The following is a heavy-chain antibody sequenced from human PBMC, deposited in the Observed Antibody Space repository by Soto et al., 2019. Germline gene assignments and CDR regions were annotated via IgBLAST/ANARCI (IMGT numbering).Heavy chain of an antibody. J-gene: IGHJ4*02. V-gene: IGHV4-34*01. D-gene: IGHD1-26*01. Sequence: SETLSLTCAVYGGSFSGYYWSWIRQPPGKGLEWIGYFHYYGTTSYNPSLQGRVTISMDTSRNQFSLKVTSVTPADTAVYYCAKAGSYSVSSGRVDYWGQGILVTVSS. CDR3: AKAGSYSVSSGRVDY. CDR2: FHYYGTT. CDR1: GGSFSGYY.